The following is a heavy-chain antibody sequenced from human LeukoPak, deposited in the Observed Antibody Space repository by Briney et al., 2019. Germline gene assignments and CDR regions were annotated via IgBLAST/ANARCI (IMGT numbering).Heavy chain of an antibody. CDR3: ARGDYYGSGSYDY. J-gene: IGHJ4*02. D-gene: IGHD3-10*01. CDR1: GGTFSSYA. CDR2: IIPIFGTA. V-gene: IGHV1-69*05. Sequence: SAKVSCKASGGTFSSYAISWVRQAPGQGLEWMGGIIPIFGTANYAQKLQGRVTITTDESTSTAYMELSSLRSEDTAVYYCARGDYYGSGSYDYWGQGTLVTVSS.